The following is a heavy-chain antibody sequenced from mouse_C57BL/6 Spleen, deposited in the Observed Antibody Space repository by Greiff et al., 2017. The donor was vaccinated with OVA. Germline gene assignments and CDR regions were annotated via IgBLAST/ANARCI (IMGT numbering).Heavy chain of an antibody. V-gene: IGHV5-6*01. CDR2: ISSGGSYT. J-gene: IGHJ4*01. Sequence: EVKLVESGGDLVKPGGSLKLSCAASGFTFSSYGMSWVRQTPDKRLEWVATISSGGSYTYYPDSGKGRFTISRDNAKNTLYLQMSSLKSEDTAMYYCARHYGNFSMDYWGQGTSVTVSS. CDR3: ARHYGNFSMDY. CDR1: GFTFSSYG. D-gene: IGHD2-1*01.